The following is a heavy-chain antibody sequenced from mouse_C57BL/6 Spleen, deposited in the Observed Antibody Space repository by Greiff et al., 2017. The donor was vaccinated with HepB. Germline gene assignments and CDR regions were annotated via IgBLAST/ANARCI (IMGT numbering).Heavy chain of an antibody. CDR1: GYTFTSYW. J-gene: IGHJ3*01. CDR3: ASEDYYGSLAFAY. CDR2: IDPNSGGT. D-gene: IGHD1-1*01. V-gene: IGHV1-72*01. Sequence: QVQLQQPGAELVKPGASVKLTCKASGYTFTSYWMHWVKQRPGRGLEWIGRIDPNSGGTKYNEKFKSKATLTVDKPSSTAYMQLSSLTSEDSAVYYCASEDYYGSLAFAYWGQGTLVTVSA.